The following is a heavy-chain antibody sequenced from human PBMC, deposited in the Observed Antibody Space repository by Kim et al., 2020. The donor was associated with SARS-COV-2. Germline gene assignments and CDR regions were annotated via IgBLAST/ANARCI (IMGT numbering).Heavy chain of an antibody. CDR1: GFTFSSYA. CDR2: VSGSGGST. D-gene: IGHD1-1*01. J-gene: IGHJ4*02. CDR3: AKGESNNGSFFDY. V-gene: IGHV3-23*01. Sequence: GGSLRLSCAASGFTFSSYAMSWVRQAPGKGPEWVSLVSGSGGSTYHADSVKGRFAISRDNSKKTLYLQMNSLRAEDTALYYCAKGESNNGSFFDYWGQGT.